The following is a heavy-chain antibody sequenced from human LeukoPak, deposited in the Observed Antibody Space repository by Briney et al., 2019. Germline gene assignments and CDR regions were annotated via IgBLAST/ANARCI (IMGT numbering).Heavy chain of an antibody. Sequence: SVKVSCKASGGTFSSYAISWVRQAPGQGLEWMGGIIPIFGTANYAQKFQGRVTMTTDTSTSTAYMELRSLRSDDTAVYYCARHHDYVWGSYRRGEYYFDYRGQGTLVTVSS. CDR3: ARHHDYVWGSYRRGEYYFDY. CDR2: IIPIFGTA. CDR1: GGTFSSYA. J-gene: IGHJ4*02. V-gene: IGHV1-69*05. D-gene: IGHD3-16*02.